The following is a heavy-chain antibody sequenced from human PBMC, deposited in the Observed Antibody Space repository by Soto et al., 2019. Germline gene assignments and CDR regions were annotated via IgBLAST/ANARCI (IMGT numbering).Heavy chain of an antibody. Sequence: ASVKVSCKASGYTFTSYGISWVRQAPGQGLEWMGWISAYNGNTNYAQKLQVRVTMTTDTSTSTAYMELRSLRSDDTAVYYCARVTAGDSSSWYWDHYYYYGMDVWGQGTTVTVSS. CDR3: ARVTAGDSSSWYWDHYYYYGMDV. CDR1: GYTFTSYG. CDR2: ISAYNGNT. V-gene: IGHV1-18*01. D-gene: IGHD6-13*01. J-gene: IGHJ6*02.